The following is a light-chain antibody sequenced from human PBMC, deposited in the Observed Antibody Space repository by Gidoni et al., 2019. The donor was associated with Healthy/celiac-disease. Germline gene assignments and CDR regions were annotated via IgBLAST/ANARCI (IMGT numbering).Light chain of an antibody. V-gene: IGKV3-11*01. CDR1: QSVSSY. Sequence: EIVLTPSPATLSLSPGERATLSCRASQSVSSYLAWYQQKPGQAPRLLIYDASNRATGIPARFSGSGSGTDFTLTISSLEPEDFAVYYCQQRSNWPPVTFGGXTKVEIK. CDR3: QQRSNWPPVT. J-gene: IGKJ4*01. CDR2: DAS.